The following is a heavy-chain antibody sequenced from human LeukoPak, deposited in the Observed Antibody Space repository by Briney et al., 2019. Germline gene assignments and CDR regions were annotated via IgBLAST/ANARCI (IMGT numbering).Heavy chain of an antibody. CDR2: IYYSGST. V-gene: IGHV4-59*12. J-gene: IGHJ6*03. CDR1: GGSISSYY. Sequence: SETLSLTCTVSGGSISSYYWSWIRQPPGKGLEWIGYIYYSGSTNYNPSLKSRVTISVDTSKNQFSLKLSSVTAADTAVYYCARDLGGYSFGSYFYYMDIWGKGTTVTVSS. CDR3: ARDLGGYSFGSYFYYMDI. D-gene: IGHD5-18*01.